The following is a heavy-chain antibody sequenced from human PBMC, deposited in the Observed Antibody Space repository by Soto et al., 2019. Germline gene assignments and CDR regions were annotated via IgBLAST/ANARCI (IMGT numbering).Heavy chain of an antibody. Sequence: ASVKVSCKAPGGTFSSYAISWVRQAPGQGLEWMGGIIPIFGTANYAQKFQGRVTITADESTSTAYMELSSLRSEDTAVYYCARDQLTSSSGYYYSGMDVWGQGTTVTVSS. D-gene: IGHD6-25*01. J-gene: IGHJ6*02. V-gene: IGHV1-69*13. CDR1: GGTFSSYA. CDR2: IIPIFGTA. CDR3: ARDQLTSSSGYYYSGMDV.